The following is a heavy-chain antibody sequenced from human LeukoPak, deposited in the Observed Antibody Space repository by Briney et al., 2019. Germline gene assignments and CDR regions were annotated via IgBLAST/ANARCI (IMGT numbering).Heavy chain of an antibody. Sequence: SVKVSCKASGGTFSSYAISWVRQAPGQGLEWMGGIIPIFGTANYAQKFQGRVTITTDESTSTAYMELSSLRSEDTAVYYCARDDAVQQLDGYYYYYYMGVWGKGTPVTVSS. D-gene: IGHD6-13*01. V-gene: IGHV1-69*05. J-gene: IGHJ6*03. CDR3: ARDDAVQQLDGYYYYYYMGV. CDR2: IIPIFGTA. CDR1: GGTFSSYA.